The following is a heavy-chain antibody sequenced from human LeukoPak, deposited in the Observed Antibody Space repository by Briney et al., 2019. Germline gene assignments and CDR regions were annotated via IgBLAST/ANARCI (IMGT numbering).Heavy chain of an antibody. J-gene: IGHJ5*02. V-gene: IGHV5-51*01. Sequence: GESLKISCKGSGYSFTSYWIGWVRQMPGKGLEWMGIIYPGDSDTRYSPSFQGQVTISADKYISTAYLQWSSLKASDTAMYYCARQYVGIAAAGIWFDPWGQGTLVTVSS. CDR3: ARQYVGIAAAGIWFDP. CDR2: IYPGDSDT. D-gene: IGHD6-13*01. CDR1: GYSFTSYW.